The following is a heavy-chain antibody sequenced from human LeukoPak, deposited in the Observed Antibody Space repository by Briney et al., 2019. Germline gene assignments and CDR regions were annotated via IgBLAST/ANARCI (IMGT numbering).Heavy chain of an antibody. CDR2: ISSNGGTT. V-gene: IGHV3-64D*09. D-gene: IGHD5-12*01. CDR1: GFSFSSNA. J-gene: IGHJ4*02. CDR3: VNGGYSGYDLDS. Sequence: GGSLRLSCSASGFSFSSNAMHWVRRAPGKGLEYVSGISSNGGTTYYADSVKGRFIISRDNSKNTQYLQMSSLRVEDTAVYYCVNGGYSGYDLDSWGQGTLVTVSS.